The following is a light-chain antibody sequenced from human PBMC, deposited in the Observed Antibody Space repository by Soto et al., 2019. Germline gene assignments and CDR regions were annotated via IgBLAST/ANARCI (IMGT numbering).Light chain of an antibody. CDR1: QRVSSY. Sequence: EMVLTQSPATLSLSPGEIATLSCRASQRVSSYLAWYQQKPGQAPRLLLYDASNRATGIPARCSGSGSGTDFTLTISSLEHEDFAVYYCQQRSNWPHITFGQGTRLEIK. J-gene: IGKJ5*01. CDR3: QQRSNWPHIT. CDR2: DAS. V-gene: IGKV3-11*01.